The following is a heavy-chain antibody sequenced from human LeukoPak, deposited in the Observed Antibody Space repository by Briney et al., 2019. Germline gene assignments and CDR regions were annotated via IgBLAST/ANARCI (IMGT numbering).Heavy chain of an antibody. CDR2: IYTSGST. D-gene: IGHD3-3*01. CDR3: ASGRRDQFWSGDGDDFDI. V-gene: IGHV4-61*02. J-gene: IGHJ3*02. Sequence: PSETLSLTCTVSGGSISSGSYYWSWIRQPAGKGLEWIGRIYTSGSTNYNPSLKSRVTISVDTSKNQFSLKLSSVTAADTAVYYCASGRRDQFWSGDGDDFDIWGQGTMVTVSS. CDR1: GGSISSGSYY.